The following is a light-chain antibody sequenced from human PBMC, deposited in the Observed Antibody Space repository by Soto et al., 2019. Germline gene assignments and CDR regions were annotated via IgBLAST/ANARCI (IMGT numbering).Light chain of an antibody. V-gene: IGKV1-5*01. CDR3: QQYNTA. J-gene: IGKJ4*01. Sequence: DIQMTQSPSTLSASVGDRVTITCRASQSISSWLAWYQQKPGKAPKLLIYDASSLESGVPSRFSGSGSGTEFTLTISSLQPDDFATYYCQQYNTAFGGGTKVEIK. CDR1: QSISSW. CDR2: DAS.